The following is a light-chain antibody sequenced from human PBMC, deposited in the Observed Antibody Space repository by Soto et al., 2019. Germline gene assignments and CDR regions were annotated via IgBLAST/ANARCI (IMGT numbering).Light chain of an antibody. J-gene: IGLJ2*01. CDR2: DVS. CDR3: SSYTNSDNLVV. Sequence: QSVLTQPASVSGSPGQSITISCTGTSSDVGAYNYVSWYQQHPGKAPQLMIYDVSNRPSGVSGRFSSSKSGNTASLTISGLQAEDEADYYCSSYTNSDNLVVFGGGTKLTVL. CDR1: SSDVGAYNY. V-gene: IGLV2-14*03.